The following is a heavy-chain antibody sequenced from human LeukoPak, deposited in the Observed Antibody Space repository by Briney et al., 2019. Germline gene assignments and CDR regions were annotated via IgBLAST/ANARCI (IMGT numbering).Heavy chain of an antibody. Sequence: ASVKVSCKASGYTFTGYFMHWVRQAPGQGLEWMGWINPYSGGTNYAQTFQGRVTMTRDTSISTAYMELSSLRSDDTAVYYCARVPQLYCSGGSCYDYWGQGTLLTVSS. V-gene: IGHV1-2*02. J-gene: IGHJ4*02. CDR2: INPYSGGT. D-gene: IGHD2-15*01. CDR3: ARVPQLYCSGGSCYDY. CDR1: GYTFTGYF.